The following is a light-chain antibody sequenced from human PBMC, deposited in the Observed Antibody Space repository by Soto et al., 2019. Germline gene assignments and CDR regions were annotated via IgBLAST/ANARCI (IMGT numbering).Light chain of an antibody. V-gene: IGKV3-15*01. CDR1: QSVHSD. J-gene: IGKJ4*01. Sequence: EIVMTQSPATLSVSPGDRATLSCRASQSVHSDLAWYQQKPCQAPRLLIYDASTRATGIPARFIGSGSGTEFTLTIISLQSEDVAVYYCLQYTNWSTLTFGGGTKVEI. CDR3: LQYTNWSTLT. CDR2: DAS.